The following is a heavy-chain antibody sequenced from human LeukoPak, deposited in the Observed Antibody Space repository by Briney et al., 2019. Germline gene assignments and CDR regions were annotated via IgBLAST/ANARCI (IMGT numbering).Heavy chain of an antibody. CDR2: IYYSGST. CDR1: GGSISSSSYY. D-gene: IGHD5-24*01. V-gene: IGHV4-39*01. J-gene: IGHJ6*03. Sequence: PSETLSLTCTVSGGSISSSSYYWGWIRQPPGKGLEWIGSIYYSGSTYYNPSLKSRVTISVDTSKNQFSLKLSSVTAADTAVYYCAGHNGYNYYYYYMDVWGKGTTVTVSS. CDR3: AGHNGYNYYYYYMDV.